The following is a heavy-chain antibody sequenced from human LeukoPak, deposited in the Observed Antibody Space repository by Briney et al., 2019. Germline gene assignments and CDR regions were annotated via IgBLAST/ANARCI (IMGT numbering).Heavy chain of an antibody. J-gene: IGHJ4*02. CDR2: IYYSGST. Sequence: SETLSLTCTVSGGSISSYYWSWIRQPPGKGLEWIGYIYYSGSTNYNPSLKSRVTISVDTSKNQFSLKLSSVTAADTAVYYCARLLSSWYYFDYWGQGTLVTVSS. V-gene: IGHV4-59*08. D-gene: IGHD6-13*01. CDR1: GGSISSYY. CDR3: ARLLSSWYYFDY.